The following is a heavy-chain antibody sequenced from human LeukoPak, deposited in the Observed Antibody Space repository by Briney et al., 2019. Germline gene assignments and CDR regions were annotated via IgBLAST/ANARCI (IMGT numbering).Heavy chain of an antibody. Sequence: GGSLRLSCAASGFTFSSYDMHWVRQATGKGLEWVSAIGTAGDTYYPGSVKGRFTISRENAKNSLYLQMNSLRAGDTAVYYCANSPSDYYYYYYMDVWGKGTTVTVSS. CDR3: ANSPSDYYYYYYMDV. J-gene: IGHJ6*03. CDR2: IGTAGDT. V-gene: IGHV3-13*01. D-gene: IGHD4-23*01. CDR1: GFTFSSYD.